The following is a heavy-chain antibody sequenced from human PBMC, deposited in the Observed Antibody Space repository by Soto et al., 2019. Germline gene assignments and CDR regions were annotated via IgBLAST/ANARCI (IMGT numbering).Heavy chain of an antibody. CDR2: ISYDGSNK. V-gene: IGHV3-30-3*01. J-gene: IGHJ6*02. CDR3: ARVEYRSLGMDF. Sequence: GGSLRLSCAASGLTFSSYAMHWVRQAPGKGLEWVAVISYDGSNKYYADSVKGRFTISRDNSKYTLYLQMNSLRAEDTSVYYFARVEYRSLGMDFWGQGTTVTVSS. D-gene: IGHD6-6*01. CDR1: GLTFSSYA.